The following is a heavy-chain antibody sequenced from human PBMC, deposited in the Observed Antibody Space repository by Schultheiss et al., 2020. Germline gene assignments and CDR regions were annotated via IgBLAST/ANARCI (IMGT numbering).Heavy chain of an antibody. Sequence: GESLKISCAASGFTVSSNYMSWVRQAPGKGLEWVSAISGSGGSTYYADSVKGRFTISRDNSKNTLYLQMNSLRAEDTAVYYCAKDDDYGDYLSCFDYWGQGTLVTVSS. CDR1: GFTVSSNY. V-gene: IGHV3-23*01. D-gene: IGHD4-17*01. J-gene: IGHJ4*02. CDR3: AKDDDYGDYLSCFDY. CDR2: ISGSGGST.